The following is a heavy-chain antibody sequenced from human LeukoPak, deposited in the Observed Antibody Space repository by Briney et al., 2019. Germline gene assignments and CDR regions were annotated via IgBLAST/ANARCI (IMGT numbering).Heavy chain of an antibody. J-gene: IGHJ4*02. CDR3: ARDDGLSGSFDY. D-gene: IGHD5-12*01. Sequence: GASVKVSCKASEYTFTGYYMHWVRQAPGQGLEWMGWISAYNGNTNYAQKLQGRVTMTTDTSTSTAYMELRSLRSDDTAVYYCARDDGLSGSFDYWGQGTLVTVSS. CDR1: EYTFTGYY. V-gene: IGHV1-18*04. CDR2: ISAYNGNT.